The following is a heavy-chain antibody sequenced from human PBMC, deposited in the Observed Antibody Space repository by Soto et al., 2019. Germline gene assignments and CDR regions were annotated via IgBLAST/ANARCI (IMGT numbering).Heavy chain of an antibody. Sequence: GASVKVSCKASGGTFSSYAISWVRQAPGQGLEWMGGIIPIFGTANYAQKFQGRVTITADESTSTAYMELSSLRSEDTAVYYCATARGDKKGRGYYYYGMDVWGQGTTVTVSS. J-gene: IGHJ6*02. CDR2: IIPIFGTA. CDR3: ATARGDKKGRGYYYYGMDV. V-gene: IGHV1-69*13. CDR1: GGTFSSYA. D-gene: IGHD3-16*01.